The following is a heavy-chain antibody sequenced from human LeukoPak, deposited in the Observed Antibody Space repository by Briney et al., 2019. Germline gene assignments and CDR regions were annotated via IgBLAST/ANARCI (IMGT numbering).Heavy chain of an antibody. CDR2: IYWDDDR. Sequence: SGPTLLNPTPTLTLTCTFSGFSLNTRGVGVGWIRQPPGRALEWLSLIYWDDDRRYSPSLKSRLTITKDTSKNQVVLTMTNMDPVDTATYFCAHRKNYYDSSVLDNWGQGTLVTVSS. V-gene: IGHV2-5*02. CDR3: AHRKNYYDSSVLDN. J-gene: IGHJ4*02. CDR1: GFSLNTRGVG. D-gene: IGHD3-22*01.